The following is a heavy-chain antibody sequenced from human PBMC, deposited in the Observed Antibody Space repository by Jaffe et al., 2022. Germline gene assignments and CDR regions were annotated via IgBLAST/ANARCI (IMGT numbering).Heavy chain of an antibody. CDR1: GYTFTSYA. Sequence: QVQLVQSGSELKKPGASVKVSCKASGYTFTSYAMNWVRQAPGQGLEWMGWINTNTGNPTYAQGFTGRFVFSLDTSVSTAYLQISSLKAEDTAVYYCAREVVTMVQGVILLDTKGHSSLNYYYYYMDVWGKGTTVTVSS. V-gene: IGHV7-4-1*02. CDR3: AREVVTMVQGVILLDTKGHSSLNYYYYYMDV. D-gene: IGHD3-10*01. J-gene: IGHJ6*03. CDR2: INTNTGNP.